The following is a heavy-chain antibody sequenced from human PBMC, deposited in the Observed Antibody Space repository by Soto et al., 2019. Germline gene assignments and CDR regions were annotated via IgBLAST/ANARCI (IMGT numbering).Heavy chain of an antibody. J-gene: IGHJ6*03. CDR1: GYTFTSYA. V-gene: IGHV1-3*01. D-gene: IGHD3-9*01. CDR2: INAGNGNT. CDR3: ARDALSWYYDILTGYHYHYYMAV. Sequence: ASVKVSWKASGYTFTSYAMHWVRQAPGQRLEWMGWINAGNGNTKYPQKFQGRVTITRDTSASTAYMELSSLRSEDTAVYYCARDALSWYYDILTGYHYHYYMAVWGKGTTVTVSS.